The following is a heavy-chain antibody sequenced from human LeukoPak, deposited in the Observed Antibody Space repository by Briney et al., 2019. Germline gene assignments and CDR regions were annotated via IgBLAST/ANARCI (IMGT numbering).Heavy chain of an antibody. V-gene: IGHV3-21*01. D-gene: IGHD5-18*01. CDR2: ISNNSSYI. CDR3: ARSLGGYSYGTDY. CDR1: GFTFSSYS. J-gene: IGHJ4*02. Sequence: PGGSLRLSCAASGFTFSSYSMNWVRQAPGKGLEWVSSISNNSSYIYYADSVRGRFTISRDNARNSLYLQMNSLRAEDTAVYYCARSLGGYSYGTDYWGQGTLVTVSS.